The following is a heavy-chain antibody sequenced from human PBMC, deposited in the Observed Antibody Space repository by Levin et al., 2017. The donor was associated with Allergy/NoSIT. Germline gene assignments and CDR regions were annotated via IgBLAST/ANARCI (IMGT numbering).Heavy chain of an antibody. Sequence: AGESLKISCAASGFTFSTYALSWVRQAPGKGLEWVSSISGSSSRTYYADSVKGRFTISRDNSKNVLYLQMNSLRAEDTAIYYCAKSTRADRTAVTGWASYYYGMDVWGQGTTVTVSS. CDR2: ISGSSSRT. D-gene: IGHD2-21*02. CDR1: GFTFSTYA. CDR3: AKSTRADRTAVTGWASYYYGMDV. V-gene: IGHV3-23*01. J-gene: IGHJ6*02.